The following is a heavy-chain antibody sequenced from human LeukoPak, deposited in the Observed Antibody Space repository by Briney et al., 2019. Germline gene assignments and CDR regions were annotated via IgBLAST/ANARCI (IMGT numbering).Heavy chain of an antibody. Sequence: SETLSLTCTVSGGSISRYYWNWIRQPAGKGLEWIGRIYTSGSTNHNPSLKSRVTISVDTSKNQFSLKLSSVTAADTAVYYCARGYSSSWYDYWGQGTLVTVSS. D-gene: IGHD6-13*01. V-gene: IGHV4-4*07. CDR3: ARGYSSSWYDY. CDR2: IYTSGST. J-gene: IGHJ4*02. CDR1: GGSISRYY.